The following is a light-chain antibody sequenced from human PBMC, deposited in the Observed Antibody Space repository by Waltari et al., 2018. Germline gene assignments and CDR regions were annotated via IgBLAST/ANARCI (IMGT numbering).Light chain of an antibody. V-gene: IGKV1-33*01. CDR3: QQYDVLQYT. J-gene: IGKJ3*01. Sequence: DIQMTQSPSSLSASVGDRVTITCQASQDITNCLNWYQQKPGQAPKLLIYDASNLKTGVPSRCSGRGFATDFTFTISSLQPEDVATYYCQQYDVLQYTFGPGTKVNLK. CDR2: DAS. CDR1: QDITNC.